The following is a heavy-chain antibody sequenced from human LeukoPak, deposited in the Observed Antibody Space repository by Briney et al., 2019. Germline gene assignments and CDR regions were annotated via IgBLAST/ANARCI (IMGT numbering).Heavy chain of an antibody. Sequence: GESLKISCKGSGYGSGYSFTSHWIAWVRQMTGKGLEWMGIIYPRDSNTIYSPSFQGQVTISVDTSINTAYLQWISLKASDTAMYYCARHPIAAGGAYNWFDPWGQGTLVTVSS. CDR2: IYPRDSNT. CDR1: GYSFTSHW. CDR3: ARHPIAAGGAYNWFDP. V-gene: IGHV5-51*01. J-gene: IGHJ5*02. D-gene: IGHD6-13*01.